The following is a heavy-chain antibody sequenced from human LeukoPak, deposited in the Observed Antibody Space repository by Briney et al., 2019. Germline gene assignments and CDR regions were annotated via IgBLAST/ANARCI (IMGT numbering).Heavy chain of an antibody. CDR3: ARHKRSGYYPRYYFDY. J-gene: IGHJ4*02. Sequence: SETLSLTCTVSGGSISSYYWSWIRQPPGKGLEWIGYIYYSGSTNYNPSLKSRVTISVDTSKNQFSLKMSSVTAVDTAVYYCARHKRSGYYPRYYFDYWGQGTLVTVSS. D-gene: IGHD3-3*01. CDR2: IYYSGST. CDR1: GGSISSYY. V-gene: IGHV4-59*08.